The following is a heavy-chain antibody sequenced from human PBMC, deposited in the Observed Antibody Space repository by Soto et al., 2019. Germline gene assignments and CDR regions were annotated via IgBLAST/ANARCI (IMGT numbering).Heavy chain of an antibody. Sequence: PSETLSLTCTVSGGSISSGSYYWGWMRQPPGKGLEWIGSIYYSGSTYYNPSLKRRVTISVDTSKNQFSLKLSSVTAADTAVYYCARQSYYDILTGYPPPPYYYYGMHVWGQGTTVTVSS. J-gene: IGHJ6*02. CDR3: ARQSYYDILTGYPPPPYYYYGMHV. CDR2: IYYSGST. CDR1: GGSISSGSYY. D-gene: IGHD3-9*01. V-gene: IGHV4-39*01.